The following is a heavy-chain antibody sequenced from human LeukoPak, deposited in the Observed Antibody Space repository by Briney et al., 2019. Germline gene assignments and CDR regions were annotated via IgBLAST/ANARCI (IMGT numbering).Heavy chain of an antibody. Sequence: PGGSLRLSCAASGFTFSSYAMPWVRQAPGKGLEWVAVISYDGSNKYYADSVKGRFTISRDNSKNTLYLQMNSLRAEDTAVYYCARVLRYFDRDYFDYWGQGTLVTVSS. CDR3: ARVLRYFDRDYFDY. CDR2: ISYDGSNK. CDR1: GFTFSSYA. J-gene: IGHJ4*02. V-gene: IGHV3-30-3*01. D-gene: IGHD3-9*01.